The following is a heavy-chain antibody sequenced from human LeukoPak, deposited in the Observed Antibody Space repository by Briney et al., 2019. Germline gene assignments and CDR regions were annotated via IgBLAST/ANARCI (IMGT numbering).Heavy chain of an antibody. CDR1: GFTFSSYS. V-gene: IGHV3-21*01. CDR3: ARPYSGYDQGDY. CDR2: ISSSSSYI. Sequence: GGSLRLSCAASGFTFSSYSMNWVRQAPGKGLEWVSSISSSSSYIYYADSVKGRFTISRDNAKNSLYLQMNSLRAEDTAVYYCARPYSGYDQGDYWGQGTLVTVSS. J-gene: IGHJ4*02. D-gene: IGHD5-12*01.